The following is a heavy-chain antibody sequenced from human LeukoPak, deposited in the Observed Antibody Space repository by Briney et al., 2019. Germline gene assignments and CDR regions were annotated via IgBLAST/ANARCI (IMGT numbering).Heavy chain of an antibody. CDR1: GFAFSSYG. V-gene: IGHV3-23*01. CDR2: ISGSGGST. D-gene: IGHD6-19*01. J-gene: IGHJ6*03. CDR3: AKDAVTALAGYYYYMDV. Sequence: GGSLRLSWAAAGFAFSSYGMSWVRRAPGKGLEWVSAISGSGGSTDYADSAKGRFTISRDNSKNTLYLQMTSLRADDTAVYYCAKDAVTALAGYYYYMDVWGKGTMVTVSS.